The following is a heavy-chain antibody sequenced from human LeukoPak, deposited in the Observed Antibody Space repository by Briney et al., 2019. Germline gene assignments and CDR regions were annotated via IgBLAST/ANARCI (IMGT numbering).Heavy chain of an antibody. D-gene: IGHD1-26*01. CDR3: AKSSSIVGATGLGY. J-gene: IGHJ4*02. CDR1: GFTFNSYR. V-gene: IGHV3-23*01. Sequence: GGSLRLSCVASGFTFNSYRMNWVRQAPGEGLEWVSAISGSGGSTYYADSVKGRFTISRDNSKNTLYLQMNSLRAEDTAVYYCAKSSSIVGATGLGYWGQGTLVTVSS. CDR2: ISGSGGST.